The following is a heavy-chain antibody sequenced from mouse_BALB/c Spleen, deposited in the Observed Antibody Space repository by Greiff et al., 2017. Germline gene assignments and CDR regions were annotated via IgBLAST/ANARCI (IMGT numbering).Heavy chain of an antibody. CDR1: GFTFSSYG. J-gene: IGHJ2*01. CDR2: ISSGGSYT. Sequence: EVKLVESGGDLVKPGGSLKLSCAASGFTFSSYGMSWVRQTPDKRLEWVATISSGGSYTYYPDSVKGRFTISRDNTKNTLYLQMSSLKSEDTAMYYCARHPQLGGFDYWGQGTTRTVSS. D-gene: IGHD1-1*02. V-gene: IGHV5-6*01. CDR3: ARHPQLGGFDY.